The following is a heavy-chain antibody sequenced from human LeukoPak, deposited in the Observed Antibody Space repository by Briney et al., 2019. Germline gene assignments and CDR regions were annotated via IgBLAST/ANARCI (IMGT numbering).Heavy chain of an antibody. CDR3: TRVRLGASTRYFNY. D-gene: IGHD1-26*01. J-gene: IGHJ4*02. V-gene: IGHV3-72*01. Sequence: GGSLRLSCAASGFSFSDHYMDGVRLAPRKGLEWVGGIRNKANSYGTEYAASVKGRFTSSRDDSKDSLYLQMNSLRSEDTALYYCTRVRLGASTRYFNYWGQGTLVTVSS. CDR2: IRNKANSYGT. CDR1: GFSFSDHY.